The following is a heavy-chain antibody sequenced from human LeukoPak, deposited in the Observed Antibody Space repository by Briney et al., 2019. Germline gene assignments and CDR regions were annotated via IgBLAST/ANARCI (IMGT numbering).Heavy chain of an antibody. D-gene: IGHD6-13*01. CDR3: VRVVTTVSGWYHFDY. CDR2: TRSKPNSCTT. CDR1: GFTISDHH. J-gene: IGHJ4*02. V-gene: IGHV3-72*01. Sequence: GGSLRLSCAASGFTISDHHIDWVRQAPGKGLEWVGRSRTRSKPNSCTTEFAASFEGRFILSRDESKNTLHLQMSSLNPEDTAVYFCVRVVTTVSGWYHFDYWGQGTLVAVSP.